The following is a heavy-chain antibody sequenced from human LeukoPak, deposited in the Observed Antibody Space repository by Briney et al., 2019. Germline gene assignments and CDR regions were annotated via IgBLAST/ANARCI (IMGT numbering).Heavy chain of an antibody. V-gene: IGHV4-4*02. D-gene: IGHD2-2*02. J-gene: IGHJ4*02. CDR3: ATIETDCSSTSCYKFDY. CDR2: IYHSGST. Sequence: SETLSLTCAVSGGSISSSNWWSWVRQPPGKGLEWIGEIYHSGSTNYNPSLKSRVTISVDKSKNQFSLKLSSVTAADTAVYYCATIETDCSSTSCYKFDYWGQGTLVTVSS. CDR1: GGSISSSNW.